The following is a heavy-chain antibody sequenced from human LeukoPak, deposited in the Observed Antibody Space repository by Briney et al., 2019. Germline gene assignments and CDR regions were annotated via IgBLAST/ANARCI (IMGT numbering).Heavy chain of an antibody. J-gene: IGHJ6*02. D-gene: IGHD6-19*01. CDR2: IYYSGST. CDR1: GGSISSGDYY. CDR3: ARVGPNSSGWARRYYYGMDV. Sequence: SETLSLTCTVSGGSISSGDYYWSWIRQPPGKGLEWIGYIYYSGSTYYNPSLKSRVTISVDTSKNQFSLKLSSVTAADTAVYYCARVGPNSSGWARRYYYGMDVWGQGTTVTVSS. V-gene: IGHV4-30-4*01.